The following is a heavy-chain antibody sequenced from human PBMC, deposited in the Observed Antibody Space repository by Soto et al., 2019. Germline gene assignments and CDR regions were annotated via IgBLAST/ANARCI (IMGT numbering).Heavy chain of an antibody. CDR1: GYTFTSYG. Sequence: GASVKVSCKASGYTFTSYGISWVRQAPGQGLEWMGWISAYNGNTNYAQKLQGRVTMTTDTSTSTAYMELRSLRSDDTAVYYCAYYDNRDEGGGHVLDYWGQGTLVTVSS. CDR3: AYYDNRDEGGGHVLDY. J-gene: IGHJ4*02. V-gene: IGHV1-18*01. D-gene: IGHD3-22*01. CDR2: ISAYNGNT.